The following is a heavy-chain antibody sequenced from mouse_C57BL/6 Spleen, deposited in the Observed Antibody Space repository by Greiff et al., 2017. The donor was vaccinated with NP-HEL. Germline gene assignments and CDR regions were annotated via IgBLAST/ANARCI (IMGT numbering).Heavy chain of an antibody. CDR3: ARPPFYDGYYVGFAY. J-gene: IGHJ3*01. CDR2: ISSGSSTI. Sequence: EVKLVESGGGLVKPGGSLKLSCAASGFTFSDYGMHWVRQAPEKGLEWVAYISSGSSTIYYADTVKGRFTISGDNAKNTLFLQMTSLRSEDTAMYYCARPPFYDGYYVGFAYWGQGTLVTVSA. CDR1: GFTFSDYG. D-gene: IGHD2-3*01. V-gene: IGHV5-17*01.